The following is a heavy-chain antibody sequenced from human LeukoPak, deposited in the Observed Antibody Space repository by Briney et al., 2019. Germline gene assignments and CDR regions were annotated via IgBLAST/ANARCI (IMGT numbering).Heavy chain of an antibody. V-gene: IGHV2-5*02. CDR3: ASAIMITFGGVIAYYFDY. Sequence: ASGPTLVNPTQTLTLTCTFSGFSLSTSGVGVGWIRQPPGKALEWLALIYWDDDKRYSPSLKSRLTITKDTSKNQVVLTMTNMDPVDTATYYCASAIMITFGGVIAYYFDYWGQGTLVTVSS. CDR2: IYWDDDK. D-gene: IGHD3-16*02. J-gene: IGHJ4*02. CDR1: GFSLSTSGVG.